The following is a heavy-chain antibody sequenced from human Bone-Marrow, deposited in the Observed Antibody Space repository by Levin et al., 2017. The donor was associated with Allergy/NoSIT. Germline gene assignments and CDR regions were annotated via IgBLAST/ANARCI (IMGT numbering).Heavy chain of an antibody. CDR1: GFTFSYFA. Sequence: QRGESLKISCAASGFTFSYFALHWVRQAPGKGLEWVAVISYDGTKKYYADSVKGRFFISRDDSKNTLYLQMNSLGAEDTAVYYCARDEDFGDYRIDLWGQGTLVAVSS. J-gene: IGHJ5*02. D-gene: IGHD4-17*01. CDR2: ISYDGTKK. CDR3: ARDEDFGDYRIDL. V-gene: IGHV3-30-3*01.